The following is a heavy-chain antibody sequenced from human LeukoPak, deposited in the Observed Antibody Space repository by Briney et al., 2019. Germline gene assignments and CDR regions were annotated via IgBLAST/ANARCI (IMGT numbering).Heavy chain of an antibody. V-gene: IGHV3-30*02. CDR2: IRYDGSIK. D-gene: IGHD3-3*01. CDR3: ARDSGAAFWSGELDY. J-gene: IGHJ4*02. CDR1: GFTFSDYG. Sequence: GGSLRLPCAASGFTFSDYGMVWVRQAPGKGLEWVAFIRYDGSIKYYTDSVKDRFTISRDNSKNTVDLQMNSLRAEDTAVYYCARDSGAAFWSGELDYWGQGTLVTVSS.